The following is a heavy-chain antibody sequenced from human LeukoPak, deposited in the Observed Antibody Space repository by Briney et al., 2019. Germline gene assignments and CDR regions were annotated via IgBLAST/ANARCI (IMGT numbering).Heavy chain of an antibody. J-gene: IGHJ4*02. V-gene: IGHV4-59*08. CDR1: GGSISGYY. Sequence: PSETLSLTCTVSGGSISGYYWSWIRQPPGKGLEWIGYIYYSGSTNYNPSLKSRVTISVDTSKNQFSLKLSSVTAADTAVYYCARGYCSGGSCYLGDYWGQGTLVTVSS. CDR2: IYYSGST. D-gene: IGHD2-15*01. CDR3: ARGYCSGGSCYLGDY.